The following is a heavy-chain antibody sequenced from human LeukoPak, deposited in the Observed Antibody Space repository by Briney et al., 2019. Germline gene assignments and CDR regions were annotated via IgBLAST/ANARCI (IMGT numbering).Heavy chain of an antibody. CDR2: INSDGSST. CDR1: GFTFSTSW. CDR3: YYEGS. J-gene: IGHJ5*02. D-gene: IGHD3-22*01. V-gene: IGHV3-74*01. Sequence: GSLRLSCSASGFTFSTSWMHWVRQAPGQRLVWVSRINSDGSSTSYADSVRGRFTISRDNAKNTLYLQMNSLRAEDTALYYSYYEGSWGQGTLVTVSS.